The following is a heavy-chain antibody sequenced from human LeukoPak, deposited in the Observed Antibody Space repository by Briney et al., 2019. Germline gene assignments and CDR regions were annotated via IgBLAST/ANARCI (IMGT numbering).Heavy chain of an antibody. J-gene: IGHJ4*02. V-gene: IGHV3-23*01. Sequence: GGSLRLSCAASGFTFRSYAMSWVRQAPGKGLEWVSAISGSGGSTYYADSVKGRFTISRDNHKNTLYVQMNSLRDEDTAVYYCAKVGHIVGTISYFDYWGQGTLVTVSS. CDR2: ISGSGGST. D-gene: IGHD5-12*01. CDR3: AKVGHIVGTISYFDY. CDR1: GFTFRSYA.